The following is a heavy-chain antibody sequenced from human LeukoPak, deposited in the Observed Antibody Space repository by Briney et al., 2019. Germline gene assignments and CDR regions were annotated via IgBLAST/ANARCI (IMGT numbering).Heavy chain of an antibody. D-gene: IGHD3-10*01. CDR2: IYWNDDK. CDR3: AHSHPAIITAVNRYFDY. CDR1: GFSLSTGGVG. Sequence: ESGPTLVKPTQTLTLTCTFSGFSLSTGGVGVGWIRQPPGKALECLALIYWNDDKRYSPSLKSRLTITKDTSKNQVVLAMTNVDPVDTGTYYCAHSHPAIITAVNRYFDYWGQGTLVTVSS. V-gene: IGHV2-5*01. J-gene: IGHJ4*02.